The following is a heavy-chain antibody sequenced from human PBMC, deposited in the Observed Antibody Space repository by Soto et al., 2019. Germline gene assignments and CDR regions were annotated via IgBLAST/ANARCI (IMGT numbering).Heavy chain of an antibody. CDR2: IGAGGGST. CDR3: AKVRPGFDY. J-gene: IGHJ4*02. CDR1: GFTFSSYA. D-gene: IGHD3-10*01. Sequence: EVQLLESGGGLVQPGGSLRLSCAASGFTFSSYAMSWVRQAPGMGLEWVSTIGAGGGSTYYADSVKGRFTISRDNSKNTLYLQMNSLRAEDTAVYYCAKVRPGFDYWGQGTLVTVSS. V-gene: IGHV3-23*01.